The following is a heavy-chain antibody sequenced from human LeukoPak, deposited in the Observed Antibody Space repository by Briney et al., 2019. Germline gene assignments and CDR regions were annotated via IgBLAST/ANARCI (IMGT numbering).Heavy chain of an antibody. J-gene: IGHJ4*02. CDR2: ISSGSTI. CDR1: GFIFNDYY. V-gene: IGHV3-11*01. Sequence: GGSLRLSCAASGFIFNDYYMTWIRQAPGEGLEWVSYISSGSTIYYADSVKGRFTISRDNAKNSLYPLMNSLRAEDTAVYYCARRIQIWGQGTLVTVSS. CDR3: ARRIQI. D-gene: IGHD2-21*01.